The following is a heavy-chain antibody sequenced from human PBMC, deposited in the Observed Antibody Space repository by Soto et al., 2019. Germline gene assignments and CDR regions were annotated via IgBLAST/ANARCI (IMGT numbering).Heavy chain of an antibody. Sequence: GGSLRLSCAASGFTFSSYSMNWVRQAPGKGLEWVSYISSSSSTIYYADSVKGRFTISRDNAKNSLYLQMNSLRAEDTAVYYCAREDCSSTSCYEEGIVDYWGQGTLVTVSS. J-gene: IGHJ4*02. D-gene: IGHD2-2*01. CDR2: ISSSSSTI. CDR3: AREDCSSTSCYEEGIVDY. CDR1: GFTFSSYS. V-gene: IGHV3-48*01.